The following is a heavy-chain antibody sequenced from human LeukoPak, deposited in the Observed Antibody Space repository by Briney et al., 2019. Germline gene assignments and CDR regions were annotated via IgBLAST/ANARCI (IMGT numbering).Heavy chain of an antibody. CDR2: ISISSSYI. J-gene: IGHJ5*02. CDR1: GFTFSSYS. Sequence: PGGSLRLSCAASGFTFSSYSMNWVRQARGKGLEWVSSISISSSYIYYADSVKGRFTISRDNAKNSLYLQMNSLRAEDTAVYYCARGFIRGNHPHSGTWFDPWGQGTLVTVSS. D-gene: IGHD6-13*01. CDR3: ARGFIRGNHPHSGTWFDP. V-gene: IGHV3-21*01.